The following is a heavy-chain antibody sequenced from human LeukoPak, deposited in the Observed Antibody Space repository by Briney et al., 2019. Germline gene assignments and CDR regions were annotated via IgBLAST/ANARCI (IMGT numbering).Heavy chain of an antibody. CDR2: INQDGSKE. D-gene: IGHD5-12*01. CDR3: VRDGGVSGYDLLDY. CDR1: GFIFSNYW. V-gene: IGHV3-7*01. J-gene: IGHJ4*02. Sequence: PGGSLRLSCTASGFIFSNYWMTWVRQAPGKGLEWVAQINQDGSKEYYIDSVKARFSISRDNARNSLSLQMNSLRAEDTAVNYCVRDGGVSGYDLLDYWGQGTLVTVSS.